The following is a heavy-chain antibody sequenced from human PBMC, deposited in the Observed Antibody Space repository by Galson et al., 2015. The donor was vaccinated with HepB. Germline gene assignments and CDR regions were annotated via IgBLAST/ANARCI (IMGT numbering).Heavy chain of an antibody. J-gene: IGHJ3*02. Sequence: SVKVSCKASGGTFSSYAISWVRQAPGQGLEWMGGIIPIFGTANYAQKFQGRVTITADKSTSTAYMELSSLRSEDTAVYYCATVQRDYYDSSGGNAFDIWGQGTMVTVSS. CDR3: ATVQRDYYDSSGGNAFDI. CDR1: GGTFSSYA. V-gene: IGHV1-69*06. CDR2: IIPIFGTA. D-gene: IGHD3-22*01.